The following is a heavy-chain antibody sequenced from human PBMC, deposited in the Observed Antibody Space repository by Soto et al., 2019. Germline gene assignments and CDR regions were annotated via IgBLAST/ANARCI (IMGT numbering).Heavy chain of an antibody. CDR3: ARVISSKWLRLPNYYYYSMDV. Sequence: GGSLRLSCAASGFTFSSYAMHWVRQAPGKGLEWVAVISYDGSNKYYADSVKGRFTISRDNSKNTLYLQMNSLRAEDTAVYYCARVISSKWLRLPNYYYYSMDVWGQGSTVTVSS. CDR2: ISYDGSNK. CDR1: GFTFSSYA. V-gene: IGHV3-30-3*01. J-gene: IGHJ6*02. D-gene: IGHD5-12*01.